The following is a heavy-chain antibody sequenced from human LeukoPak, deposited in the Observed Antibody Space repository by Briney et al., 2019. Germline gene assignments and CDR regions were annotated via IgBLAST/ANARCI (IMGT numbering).Heavy chain of an antibody. Sequence: GASVKVSCKASGYTFTSYAMHWVRQAPGQRLEWMGWINAGNGNTKYSQKFQGRVTITRDTSASTAYMELSSLRSEDTAVYYCARDSHYDYVWGSYRPRPHYFDYWGQGTLVTVSS. J-gene: IGHJ4*02. V-gene: IGHV1-3*01. CDR2: INAGNGNT. CDR3: ARDSHYDYVWGSYRPRPHYFDY. CDR1: GYTFTSYA. D-gene: IGHD3-16*02.